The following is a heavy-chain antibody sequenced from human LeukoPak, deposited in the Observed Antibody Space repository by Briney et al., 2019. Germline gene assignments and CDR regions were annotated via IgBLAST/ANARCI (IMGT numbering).Heavy chain of an antibody. V-gene: IGHV1-69*04. J-gene: IGHJ4*02. CDR3: ARGSGYSYGYFRSVGGIDN. D-gene: IGHD5-18*01. CDR1: GCTFSSYA. CDR2: IIPILGIA. Sequence: ASVKVSCKASGCTFSSYAISWVRQAPGQGLEWMGRIIPILGIANYAQKFQGRVTITADKSTSTAYMELSSLRSEDTAVYYCARGSGYSYGYFRSVGGIDNWGQGNLGTVSS.